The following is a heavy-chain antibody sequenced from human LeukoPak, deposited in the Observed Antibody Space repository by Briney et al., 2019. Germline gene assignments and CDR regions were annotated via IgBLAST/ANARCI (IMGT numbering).Heavy chain of an antibody. CDR1: GASIKTYY. D-gene: IGHD1-14*01. CDR2: IYSRGST. Sequence: SETLSLTCNVSGASIKTYYGTWIRQPPGKGLEYVGYIYSRGSTNYNPSLKSRVTLSVDTSKNQFSLRLRSPTAADTAVYYCARVREGNHLHQFYLDSWGQGTLVTVSS. V-gene: IGHV4-59*01. J-gene: IGHJ4*02. CDR3: ARVREGNHLHQFYLDS.